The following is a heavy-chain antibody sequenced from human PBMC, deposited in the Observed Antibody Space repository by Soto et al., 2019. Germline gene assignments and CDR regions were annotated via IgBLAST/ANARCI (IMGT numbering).Heavy chain of an antibody. CDR1: GYTFSDFD. Sequence: GASVKVSFKASGYTFSDFDINWLRQAAGQGPEWMGWMNAKSGDTFSAQRLQGKFNMTWDTSLSTAYMEVGSLTSDDAAIYYCARGNPFNYAGFDVWGQGTTVTVS. CDR2: MNAKSGDT. V-gene: IGHV1-8*01. D-gene: IGHD3-16*01. J-gene: IGHJ6*02. CDR3: ARGNPFNYAGFDV.